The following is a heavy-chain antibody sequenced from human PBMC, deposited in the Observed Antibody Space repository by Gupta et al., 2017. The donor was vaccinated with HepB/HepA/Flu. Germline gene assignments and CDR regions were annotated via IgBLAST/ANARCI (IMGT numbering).Heavy chain of an antibody. V-gene: IGHV3-30*18. CDR2: ISYDGSNK. CDR3: AKAFSGGTYYYYYGMDV. CDR1: GFTFSSYG. Sequence: QVQLVESGGGVVQPGRSLRLSCAASGFTFSSYGMHWVRQAPGKGLEWVAVISYDGSNKYYADSVKGRFTISRDNSKNTLYLQMNSLRAEDTAVYYCAKAFSGGTYYYYYGMDVWGQGTTVTVSS. D-gene: IGHD6-19*01. J-gene: IGHJ6*02.